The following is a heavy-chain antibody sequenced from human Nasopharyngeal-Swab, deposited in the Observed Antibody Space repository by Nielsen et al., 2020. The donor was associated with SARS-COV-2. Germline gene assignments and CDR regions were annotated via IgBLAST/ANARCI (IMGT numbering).Heavy chain of an antibody. CDR3: AHRSLGAVAGTDWFDP. Sequence: RQAPGKALERLALNYWDDDKRYSPPLKSRLTITKDTSKNQVVLTMTNMDPVDTATYYCAHRSLGAVAGTDWFDPWGQGTLVTVSS. D-gene: IGHD6-19*01. V-gene: IGHV2-5*02. CDR2: NYWDDDK. J-gene: IGHJ5*02.